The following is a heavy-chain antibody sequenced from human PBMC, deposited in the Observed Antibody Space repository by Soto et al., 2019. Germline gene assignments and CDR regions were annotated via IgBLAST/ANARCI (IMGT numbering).Heavy chain of an antibody. V-gene: IGHV1-18*01. D-gene: IGHD3-22*01. J-gene: IGHJ4*02. Sequence: KFQGRVTMTTDTSTSTAYMELRSLRSDDTAVYYCARDVGHYYDGSASNIYFDYWGQGTLVTVSS. CDR3: ARDVGHYYDGSASNIYFDY.